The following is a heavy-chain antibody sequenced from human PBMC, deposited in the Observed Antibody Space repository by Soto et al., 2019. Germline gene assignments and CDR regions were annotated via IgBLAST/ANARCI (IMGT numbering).Heavy chain of an antibody. Sequence: ASVKVSCKASGYTFTSYAMHWVRQAPGQRLEWMGWINAGNGNTKYSQKFQGRVTITRDTSASTAYMELSSLRSEDTAVYYCARDGSEAGTDSEYFQHWGQGTLVTVSS. J-gene: IGHJ1*01. D-gene: IGHD6-19*01. CDR1: GYTFTSYA. V-gene: IGHV1-3*01. CDR3: ARDGSEAGTDSEYFQH. CDR2: INAGNGNT.